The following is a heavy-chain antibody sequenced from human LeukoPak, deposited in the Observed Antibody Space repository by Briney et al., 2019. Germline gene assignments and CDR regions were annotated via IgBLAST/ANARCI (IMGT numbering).Heavy chain of an antibody. CDR3: ARAPRYDFWSGYFDYFDY. J-gene: IGHJ4*02. Sequence: QPGRSLRLSCAASGFTFSSYAMHWVRQAPGKGLEWVAVISYDGSNKYYADSVKGRFTISRDNSKNTLYLQMNSLRAEDTAVYYCARAPRYDFWSGYFDYFDYWGQGTLVTVSS. V-gene: IGHV3-30*01. CDR1: GFTFSSYA. D-gene: IGHD3-3*01. CDR2: ISYDGSNK.